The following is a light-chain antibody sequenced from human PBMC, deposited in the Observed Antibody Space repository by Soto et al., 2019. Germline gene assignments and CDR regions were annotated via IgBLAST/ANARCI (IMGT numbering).Light chain of an antibody. CDR2: GAS. CDR3: QQYNNGSPWT. V-gene: IGKV3-15*01. CDR1: QSVSRN. J-gene: IGKJ1*01. Sequence: EIVMTQSPATLSVSPGDRATLSCRASQSVSRNLAWYQQKPGKAPRLLIYGASTRSTGIPARFSGSGSGTEFTLPISSLQSEDFAVYYCQQYNNGSPWTFGQGTKVEIK.